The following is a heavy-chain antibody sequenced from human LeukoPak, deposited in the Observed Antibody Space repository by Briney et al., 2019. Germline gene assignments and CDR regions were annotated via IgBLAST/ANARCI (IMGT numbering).Heavy chain of an antibody. CDR2: IYYSGST. CDR1: GDSISIYY. V-gene: IGHV4-59*01. CDR3: ARGSGLFDY. Sequence: SETLSLTCSVSGDSISIYYWSWIRQPPGKGLEWIGYIYYSGSTNYNPSLKSRVTISVDTSKNQFSLKLSSVTAADTAVYYCARGSGLFDYWGQGTLVTVSS. D-gene: IGHD6-19*01. J-gene: IGHJ4*02.